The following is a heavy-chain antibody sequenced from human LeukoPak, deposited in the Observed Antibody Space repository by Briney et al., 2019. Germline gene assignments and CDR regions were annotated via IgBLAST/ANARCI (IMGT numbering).Heavy chain of an antibody. D-gene: IGHD2-2*01. CDR3: ARAAVYCSSSTCRTNFDS. CDR1: GFTFRNSY. V-gene: IGHV3-7*01. CDR2: MNHDGSDQ. Sequence: GGSLRLSCAASGFTFRNSYMSWVRQAPGKGLEWVAYMNHDGSDQSHVDSVRGRFTISRDNAKNSPYLQMNSLRAEDTAVYYWARAAVYCSSSTCRTNFDSWGQGTLVTVSS. J-gene: IGHJ4*02.